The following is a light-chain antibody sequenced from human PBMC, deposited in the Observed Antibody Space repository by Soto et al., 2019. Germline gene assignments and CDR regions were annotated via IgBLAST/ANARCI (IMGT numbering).Light chain of an antibody. CDR1: QGISSY. J-gene: IGKJ5*01. Sequence: IQLTQSPSSLSASVGDRVTITCRVSQGISSYLAWYQQKPGKAPKLLIYAASTLQSGVPSRFGGSGSGTDFTLTISSLQPEDFATYYCQQLNSYPRITFGQGTRLEI. CDR3: QQLNSYPRIT. V-gene: IGKV1-9*01. CDR2: AAS.